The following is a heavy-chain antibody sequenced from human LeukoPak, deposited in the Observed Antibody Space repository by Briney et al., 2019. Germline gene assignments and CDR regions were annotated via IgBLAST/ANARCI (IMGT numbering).Heavy chain of an antibody. CDR2: IYSGGST. CDR1: GFTVSSNY. CDR3: ARLYNSGWSNWFDP. J-gene: IGHJ5*02. V-gene: IGHV3-53*01. D-gene: IGHD6-19*01. Sequence: PGGSPRLSCAASGFTVSSNYMSWVRQAPGKGLEWVSVIYSGGSTYYGDSVKGRFTISRDNSKNTLYLQMNSLRAEDTAVYYCARLYNSGWSNWFDPGGQGTVVTVSS.